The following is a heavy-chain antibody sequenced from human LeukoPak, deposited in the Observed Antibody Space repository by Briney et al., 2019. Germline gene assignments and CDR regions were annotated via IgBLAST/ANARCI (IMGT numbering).Heavy chain of an antibody. CDR1: GYTFTSYG. CDR2: ISAYNGNT. V-gene: IGHV1-18*01. CDR3: ARDRGYYYDSSGYHPFDP. D-gene: IGHD3-22*01. J-gene: IGHJ5*02. Sequence: GASVKVSCKASGYTFTSYGISWVRQAPGQGLEWMGWISAYNGNTNYAQKLQGRVTMTTDTSTSTAYMELRSLRSDDTAVYYCARDRGYYYDSSGYHPFDPWAREPWSPSPQ.